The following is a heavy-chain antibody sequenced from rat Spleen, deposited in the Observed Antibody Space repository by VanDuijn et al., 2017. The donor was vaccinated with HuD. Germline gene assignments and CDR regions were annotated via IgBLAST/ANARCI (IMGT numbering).Heavy chain of an antibody. CDR2: IWNGGST. CDR3: TRDHSYWGSYYPGGFAY. V-gene: IGHV2-30*01. Sequence: QVQLRESGPGLLQPSQTLSLTCTVSGFSLTSYNVHWVRQHKGKGLEWMGIIWNGGSTDYNSALKSRMSISRDTSKSQVFLKMNSLQTEDTAIYFCTRDHSYWGSYYPGGFAYWGQGTLVTVSS. D-gene: IGHD1-12*02. J-gene: IGHJ3*01. CDR1: GFSLTSYN.